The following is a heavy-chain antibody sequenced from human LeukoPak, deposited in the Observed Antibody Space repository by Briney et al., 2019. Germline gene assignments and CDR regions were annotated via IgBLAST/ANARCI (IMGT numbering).Heavy chain of an antibody. Sequence: SVKVSCKASGGTFSSYTISWVRQAPGQGLEWMGRIIPILGIANYAQKFQGRVTITADKSTSTAYMELSSLRSEDTAVYHCARGIVYGGNTRYFDYWGQGALVTVSS. CDR1: GGTFSSYT. CDR3: ARGIVYGGNTRYFDY. D-gene: IGHD4-23*01. V-gene: IGHV1-69*02. J-gene: IGHJ4*02. CDR2: IIPILGIA.